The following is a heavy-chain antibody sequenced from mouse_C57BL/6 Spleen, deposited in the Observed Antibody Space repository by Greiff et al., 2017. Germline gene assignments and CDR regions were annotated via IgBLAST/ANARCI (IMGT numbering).Heavy chain of an antibody. J-gene: IGHJ2*01. Sequence: EVQGVESGGGLAKPGGSLKLSCAASGFTFSSYTMSWVRQTPEKRLEWVATISGGGGNTYYPDSVKGRFTISRDNAKNTLYLQMSSLRSEDTALYYCAKSLYDYDGYYFDYWGQGTTLTVSS. CDR3: AKSLYDYDGYYFDY. D-gene: IGHD2-4*01. CDR2: ISGGGGNT. CDR1: GFTFSSYT. V-gene: IGHV5-9*01.